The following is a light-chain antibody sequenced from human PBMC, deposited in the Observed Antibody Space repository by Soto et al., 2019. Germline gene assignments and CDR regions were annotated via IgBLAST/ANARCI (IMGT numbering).Light chain of an antibody. Sequence: QLVLTQPPSASGTPGQRVTISCSGSSSNIGSNTAHWYQQLPGTAPKLLIYSTNQRPSGVPDRFSATKSGTSASLAISGLQSEDEADYYCAAWDDSLTAVVFGGGTKLTVL. CDR2: STN. J-gene: IGLJ2*01. CDR1: SSNIGSNT. CDR3: AAWDDSLTAVV. V-gene: IGLV1-44*01.